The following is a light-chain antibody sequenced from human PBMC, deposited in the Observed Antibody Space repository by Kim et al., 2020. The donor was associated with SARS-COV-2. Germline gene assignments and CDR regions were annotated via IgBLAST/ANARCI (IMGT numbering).Light chain of an antibody. CDR3: QQYNSYPWT. J-gene: IGKJ1*01. CDR1: QSISSW. V-gene: IGKV1-5*03. Sequence: DIQMTQSPSTLSASVRDRVTITCRASQSISSWLAWYQQKPGEAPKLVIYKASSLERGVPSRFGGSGSGTEFTLTISSLRPEDFATYYCQQYNSYPWTFGQGTKVDIK. CDR2: KAS.